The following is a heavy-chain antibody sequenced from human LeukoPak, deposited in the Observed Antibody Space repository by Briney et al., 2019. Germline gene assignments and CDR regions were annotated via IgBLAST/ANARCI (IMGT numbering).Heavy chain of an antibody. V-gene: IGHV1-18*01. J-gene: IGHJ4*02. D-gene: IGHD1-14*01. CDR1: GYTFTSYG. Sequence: ASVKVSCKASGYTFTSYGISWVRQAPGQGLEWMGWISAYNGNTNYAQKLQGRVTMTTDTSTSTAYMELRSLRSDDTTVYYCARDRNSPSFFDYWGQGTLVTVSS. CDR2: ISAYNGNT. CDR3: ARDRNSPSFFDY.